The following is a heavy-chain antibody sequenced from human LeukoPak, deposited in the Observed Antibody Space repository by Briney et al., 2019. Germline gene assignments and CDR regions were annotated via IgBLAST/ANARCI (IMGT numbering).Heavy chain of an antibody. J-gene: IGHJ3*02. D-gene: IGHD6-19*01. CDR2: ISGSGGST. CDR1: GFTFSSDA. Sequence: GGSLRLSCAASGFTFSSDAMSWVRQAPEKRLERVSAISGSGGSTYSADSVKGRFTISRDNYKNTLYLHMNSLRAEDTAVYYCAKDYSSGWPDAFDIWGQGTMVTVSS. CDR3: AKDYSSGWPDAFDI. V-gene: IGHV3-23*01.